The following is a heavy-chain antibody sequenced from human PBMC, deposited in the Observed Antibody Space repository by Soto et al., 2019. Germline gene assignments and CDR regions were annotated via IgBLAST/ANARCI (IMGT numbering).Heavy chain of an antibody. V-gene: IGHV3-30*18. CDR3: VKDRSDTWSFDY. CDR2: VTPDGSLY. D-gene: IGHD2-8*02. J-gene: IGHJ4*02. Sequence: GGSLRLSCVASGFTFSSCAMHWVRQVPGKGLEWLAVVTPDGSLYPYGDSVKGRFSISRDNSRKTLYLQMNSLRPEDTAVYDCVKDRSDTWSFDYWGQRTQVTVSS. CDR1: GFTFSSCA.